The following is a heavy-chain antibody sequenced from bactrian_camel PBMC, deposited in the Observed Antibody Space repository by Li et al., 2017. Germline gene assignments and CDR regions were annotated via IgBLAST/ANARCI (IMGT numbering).Heavy chain of an antibody. J-gene: IGHJ6*01. D-gene: IGHD1*01. CDR1: RYTAC. CDR2: VDRTGTI. CDR3: AADMLTHAFGNLGY. Sequence: VQLVESGGGSVQAGGSLRLSCAASRYTACMGWVRQAPGQEREAVATVDRTGTIRYVDAVKGRFTASRDNRKLTLYLQMNSLKPEDSAMYYCAADMLTHAFGNLGYWGQGTQVTVS. V-gene: IGHV3S53*01.